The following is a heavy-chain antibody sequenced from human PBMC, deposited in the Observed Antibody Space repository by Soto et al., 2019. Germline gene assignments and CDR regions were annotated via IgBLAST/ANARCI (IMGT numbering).Heavy chain of an antibody. CDR3: AIDQLEQHHHIQNDH. CDR2: ISSSSSYI. V-gene: IGHV3-21*01. J-gene: IGHJ4*02. Sequence: PGGSLRLSCAASGFTFSSYSMNWVRQAPGKGLEWVSSISSSSSYIYYADSVKGRFTISRDNAKNSLYLQMNSLRAEDTAVYYCAIDQLEQHHHIQNDHWGQGTRVTFSS. D-gene: IGHD1-1*01. CDR1: GFTFSSYS.